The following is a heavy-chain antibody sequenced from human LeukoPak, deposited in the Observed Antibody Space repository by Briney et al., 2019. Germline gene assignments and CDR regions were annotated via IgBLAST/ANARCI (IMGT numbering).Heavy chain of an antibody. Sequence: SETLSLTCTVSGGSISSYYWSWIRQPPGKGLEWIGYIYYSGSTNYNPSLKSRVTISVDTSKNQSSLKLSSVTAADTAVYYCARGYYDSSGYYWVFDYWGQGTLVTVSS. CDR3: ARGYYDSSGYYWVFDY. CDR1: GGSISSYY. J-gene: IGHJ4*02. V-gene: IGHV4-59*01. D-gene: IGHD3-22*01. CDR2: IYYSGST.